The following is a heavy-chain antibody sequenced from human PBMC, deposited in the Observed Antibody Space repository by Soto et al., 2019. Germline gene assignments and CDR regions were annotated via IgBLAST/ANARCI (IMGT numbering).Heavy chain of an antibody. Sequence: ASVKVSCKASGYTFTAYYMHWVRQAPGQGLEWMGWINPNSGGTNYAQKFQGWVTMTRDTSISTAYMELSRLRSDDTAVYYCARGDSSGYDYYYYYMDVWGKGTTVTVSS. CDR3: ARGDSSGYDYYYYYMDV. CDR1: GYTFTAYY. J-gene: IGHJ6*03. D-gene: IGHD6-19*01. V-gene: IGHV1-2*04. CDR2: INPNSGGT.